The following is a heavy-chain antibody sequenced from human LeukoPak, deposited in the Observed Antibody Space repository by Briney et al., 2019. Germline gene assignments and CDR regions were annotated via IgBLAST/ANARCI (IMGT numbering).Heavy chain of an antibody. D-gene: IGHD3-3*01. CDR1: GYTFTSYD. Sequence: ASVKVSCKASGYTFTSYDINWVRQATGQGLERMGWMNPNSGNTGYAQKFQGRVTMTRNTSISTAYMELSSLRSEDTAVYYCARRAERNYDFWSGYSQRDNWFDPWGQGTLVTVSS. J-gene: IGHJ5*02. CDR2: MNPNSGNT. CDR3: ARRAERNYDFWSGYSQRDNWFDP. V-gene: IGHV1-8*01.